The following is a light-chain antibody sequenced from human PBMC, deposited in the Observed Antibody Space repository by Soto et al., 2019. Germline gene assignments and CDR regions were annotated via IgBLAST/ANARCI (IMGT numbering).Light chain of an antibody. V-gene: IGLV2-14*01. CDR1: SSDVGAYNY. CDR3: SSFTGRHTYV. Sequence: QSALAQPASVSGSPGQSFTISCTGTSSDVGAYNYVSWYQQNPGKAPKLLIYDVRYRPSGISNRFSCSKSGNTAYLIISGLQAEDEADYYCSSFTGRHTYVFGSGTKLTVL. J-gene: IGLJ1*01. CDR2: DVR.